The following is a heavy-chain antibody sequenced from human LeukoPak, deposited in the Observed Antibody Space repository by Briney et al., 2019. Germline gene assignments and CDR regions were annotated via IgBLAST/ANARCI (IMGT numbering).Heavy chain of an antibody. CDR2: IYTGGGT. Sequence: GGSLRLSCAGSGFTVSNFYMSWVRQAPGKGLEWISVIYTGGGTYYADSVKGRFTISRDNPKNTLYLQMNSLRAEDTAVYFCAKRGVVIRVILVGFHKEAYYFDSWGQGALVTVSS. CDR1: GFTVSNFY. V-gene: IGHV3-53*01. D-gene: IGHD3-22*01. J-gene: IGHJ4*02. CDR3: AKRGVVIRVILVGFHKEAYYFDS.